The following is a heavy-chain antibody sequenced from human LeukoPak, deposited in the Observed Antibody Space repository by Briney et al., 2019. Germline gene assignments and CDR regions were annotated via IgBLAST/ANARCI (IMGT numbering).Heavy chain of an antibody. D-gene: IGHD3-3*01. V-gene: IGHV3-23*01. Sequence: GGSLRLSCAASGFTFSSYAMSWIRQAPGKGLEWVSAISGSGGSTYYADSVKGRFTISRDNSKNTLYLQMNSLRAEDTAVYYCAKIIITIFGVVIMPFDYWGQGTLVTVSS. CDR1: GFTFSSYA. CDR3: AKIIITIFGVVIMPFDY. CDR2: ISGSGGST. J-gene: IGHJ4*02.